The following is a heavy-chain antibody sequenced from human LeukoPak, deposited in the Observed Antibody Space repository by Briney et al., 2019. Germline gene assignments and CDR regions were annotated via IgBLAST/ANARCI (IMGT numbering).Heavy chain of an antibody. V-gene: IGHV3-11*01. CDR2: ISTTGTTK. CDR3: ARRYGDYRNYGMDV. Sequence: GGSLRLFCAASGFKFSDYYLYWFPQAPGKGLECVSYISTTGTTKYNEASVEGRFTLSRDNAKNSLYLQMTSLRPGDTAVYYCARRYGDYRNYGMDVWGQGTTVTVSS. CDR1: GFKFSDYY. J-gene: IGHJ6*02. D-gene: IGHD4-17*01.